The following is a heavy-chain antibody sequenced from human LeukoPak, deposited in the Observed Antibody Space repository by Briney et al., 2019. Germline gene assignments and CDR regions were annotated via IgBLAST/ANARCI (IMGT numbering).Heavy chain of an antibody. Sequence: ASVTVSCKASGYTFTGYYMHWVRQAPGQGLEWMGWINPNSGGTNYAQKFQGRVTMTRDTSISTAYMELSRLRSDDTAVSYCARGGGILYYDFWSGSRFDPWGQGTLVTVSS. D-gene: IGHD3-3*01. V-gene: IGHV1-2*02. CDR2: INPNSGGT. CDR1: GYTFTGYY. CDR3: ARGGGILYYDFWSGSRFDP. J-gene: IGHJ5*02.